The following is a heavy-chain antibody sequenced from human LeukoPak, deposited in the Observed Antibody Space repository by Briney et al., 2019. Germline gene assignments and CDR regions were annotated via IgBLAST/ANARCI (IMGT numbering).Heavy chain of an antibody. CDR1: GFSFSSYR. V-gene: IGHV3-7*01. Sequence: PGGSLRVSCAPSGFSFSSYRMTGVRQAPGKGLEWVASIKQDGTEKYYVDSVKGRFTISRDNANNSVFLQMDGLRTEDTAVYYCASRADYWGQGTLVTVSS. J-gene: IGHJ4*02. CDR3: ASRADY. CDR2: IKQDGTEK.